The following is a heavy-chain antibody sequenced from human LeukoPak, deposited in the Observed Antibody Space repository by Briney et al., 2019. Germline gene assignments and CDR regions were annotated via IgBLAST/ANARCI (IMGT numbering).Heavy chain of an antibody. V-gene: IGHV3-23*01. Sequence: GGSLRLSCAASGFTFSNYAMSWVRQAPGKGLGWVSAISGSGGSTYYADSVKGRFTISRDNSKNTLFLQMNSLRAEDTALYYCASRSQRDVATTDYWGQGTLVTVSS. CDR2: ISGSGGST. CDR1: GFTFSNYA. J-gene: IGHJ4*02. D-gene: IGHD5-12*01. CDR3: ASRSQRDVATTDY.